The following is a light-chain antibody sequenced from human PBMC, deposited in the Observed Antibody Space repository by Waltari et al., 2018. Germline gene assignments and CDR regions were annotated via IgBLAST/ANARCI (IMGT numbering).Light chain of an antibody. CDR3: QHYNSYSPWT. J-gene: IGKJ1*01. V-gene: IGKV1-5*03. CDR1: QSISDW. Sequence: DIQITQSPSTLPASVGDRVTITCRASQSISDWLAWYQQKPGKAPELLIYKTSTLESGVPSRFSGSGSGTEFTLTITSLQPDDFASYFCQHYNSYSPWTFGQGTKVETK. CDR2: KTS.